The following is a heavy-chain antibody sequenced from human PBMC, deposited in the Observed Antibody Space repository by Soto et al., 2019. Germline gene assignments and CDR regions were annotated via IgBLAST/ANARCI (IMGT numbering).Heavy chain of an antibody. Sequence: QVQLVQSGAEVKKPGASVKVSCKASGYTFTSYDINWVRQATGQGLEGMGWMNPNSGNTGYAQKFQGRVTMTRNTSISTAYMELSSLRSEDTAVYYCARSRALYDFWSGLSAFDIWGQGTMVTVSS. CDR3: ARSRALYDFWSGLSAFDI. V-gene: IGHV1-8*01. J-gene: IGHJ3*02. CDR2: MNPNSGNT. CDR1: GYTFTSYD. D-gene: IGHD3-3*01.